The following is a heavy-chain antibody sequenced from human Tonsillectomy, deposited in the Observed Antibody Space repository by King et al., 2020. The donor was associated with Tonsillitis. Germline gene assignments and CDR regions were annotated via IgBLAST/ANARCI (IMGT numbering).Heavy chain of an antibody. CDR2: IDPNSGGT. J-gene: IGHJ2*01. Sequence: QLVQSGAEVKKPGASVKVSCKASGYTFTGYYLHWLRQAPGQGLDGMGWIDPNSGGTNYAQKFQGRVTMTRDTSSRTAYMGLSRLTSDDTAVYYCARDPAPSENWYFDLWGRGTLVTVSS. CDR1: GYTFTGYY. CDR3: ARDPAPSENWYFDL. V-gene: IGHV1-2*02.